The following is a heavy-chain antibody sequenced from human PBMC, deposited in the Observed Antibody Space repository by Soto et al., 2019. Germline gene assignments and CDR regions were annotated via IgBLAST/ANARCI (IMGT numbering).Heavy chain of an antibody. CDR2: ISYDGSNK. J-gene: IGHJ4*02. CDR1: GFTFSSYA. Sequence: GGSLRLSCAASGFTFSSYAMHWVRQAPGKGLEWVAVISYDGSNKYYADSVKGRFTISRDNSKNTLYLQMNSLRAEDTAVYYCARDYRGIAAAGTPYFDYWGQRTPVTVSS. V-gene: IGHV3-30-3*01. D-gene: IGHD6-13*01. CDR3: ARDYRGIAAAGTPYFDY.